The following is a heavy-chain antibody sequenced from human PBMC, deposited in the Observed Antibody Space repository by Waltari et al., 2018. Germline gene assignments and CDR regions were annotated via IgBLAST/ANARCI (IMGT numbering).Heavy chain of an antibody. CDR2: IYYSGRT. CDR3: ARDSGSGSYPTLFPLDY. J-gene: IGHJ4*02. D-gene: IGHD3-10*01. Sequence: QLQLQESGPGLVKPSETLSLTFPVSGGSISSSSYYWGWIRQPPGKGLEWIWLIYYSGRTYYNPSLKSGGTMSGDTTKNQFSLKLSSVTAADTAVYYCARDSGSGSYPTLFPLDYWGQGTLVTVSS. CDR1: GGSISSSSYY. V-gene: IGHV4-39*07.